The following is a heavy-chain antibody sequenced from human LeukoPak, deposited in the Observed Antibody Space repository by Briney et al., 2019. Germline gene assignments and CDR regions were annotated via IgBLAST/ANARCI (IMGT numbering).Heavy chain of an antibody. CDR3: VKWGPYCSTYYCPALES. CDR2: INAHGSQQ. J-gene: IGHJ4*02. D-gene: IGHD2-2*01. Sequence: GGSLRRSCAASGFMFSDHWMSWVRQAPGKGPEWVANINAHGSQQYSVDSLKGRFTVSRDNAKKSLYLQMNDVRAEDTAVYFCVKWGPYCSTYYCPALESWGQGTLVTVSS. V-gene: IGHV3-7*01. CDR1: GFMFSDHW.